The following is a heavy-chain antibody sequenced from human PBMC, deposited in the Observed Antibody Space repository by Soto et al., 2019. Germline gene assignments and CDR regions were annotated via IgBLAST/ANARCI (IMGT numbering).Heavy chain of an antibody. V-gene: IGHV3-30-3*01. CDR2: ISYDGSNK. CDR3: AGDDSSGYSGY. CDR1: GFTFSSYA. D-gene: IGHD3-22*01. Sequence: PGGSLRLSCAASGFTFSSYAMHWVRQAPGKGLEWVAVISYDGSNKYYADSVKGRFTISRDNSKNTLYLQMNSLRAEDTAVYYCAGDDSSGYSGYWGQGTLVTVSS. J-gene: IGHJ4*02.